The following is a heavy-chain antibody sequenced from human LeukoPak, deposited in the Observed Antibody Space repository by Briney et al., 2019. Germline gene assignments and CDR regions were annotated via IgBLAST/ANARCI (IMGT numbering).Heavy chain of an antibody. J-gene: IGHJ5*02. D-gene: IGHD2-2*01. V-gene: IGHV1-2*02. CDR1: GYTFTGYY. CDR3: ARVQYQLLFEGNWFDP. CDR2: INPNSGDT. Sequence: ASVKVSCKASGYTFTGYYIHWVRQAPGQGLDWMGWINPNSGDTHYAQKFQGRVTMTRDTSITTAYMDLNSLISDDTAVYYCARVQYQLLFEGNWFDPWGQNPGHRLL.